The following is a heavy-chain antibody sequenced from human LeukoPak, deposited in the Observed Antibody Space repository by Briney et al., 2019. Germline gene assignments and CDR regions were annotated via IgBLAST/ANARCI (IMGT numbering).Heavy chain of an antibody. V-gene: IGHV3-74*01. CDR3: ARGGFTGTSCPYFDY. D-gene: IGHD2-2*01. CDR2: ISSDESST. J-gene: IGHJ4*02. CDR1: GFTFSNYW. Sequence: GGSLRLSCAASGFTFSNYWMHWVRQAPGKGLVWVSRISSDESSTTYADSVKGRFTISRDNAKNTLYLKMNTLRAEDTAIYFCARGGFTGTSCPYFDYWGQGTLVAVSS.